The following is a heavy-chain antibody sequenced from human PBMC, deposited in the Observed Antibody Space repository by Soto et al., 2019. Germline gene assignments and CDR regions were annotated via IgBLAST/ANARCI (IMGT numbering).Heavy chain of an antibody. D-gene: IGHD4-17*01. CDR2: IFYSGST. V-gene: IGHV4-59*01. CDR1: GGSISSYY. J-gene: IGHJ3*02. Sequence: QVKLQESGPGLVKPSETLSLTCTVSGGSISSYYWSWIRQPPGKGLEWIGYIFYSGSTNYNPSLKSRFTISVDTSTNPLSLKLSSVPAADTAVDYCARRYGSALDIWGHGTMVTVSS. CDR3: ARRYGSALDI.